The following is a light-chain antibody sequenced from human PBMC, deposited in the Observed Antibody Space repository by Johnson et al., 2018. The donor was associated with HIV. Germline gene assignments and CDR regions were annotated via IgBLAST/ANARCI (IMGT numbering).Light chain of an antibody. Sequence: QPVLTQPPSVSAAPGQKVTISCSGSSSNIGNNYVSWYQQLPGTAPKLLIYDNNKRPSGISDRFSGSKSGTSATLGITGLQTGDEVDYYCGACDTSLIAFVYGTGTTVTVL. CDR3: GACDTSLIAFV. CDR2: DNN. CDR1: SSNIGNNY. V-gene: IGLV1-51*01. J-gene: IGLJ1*01.